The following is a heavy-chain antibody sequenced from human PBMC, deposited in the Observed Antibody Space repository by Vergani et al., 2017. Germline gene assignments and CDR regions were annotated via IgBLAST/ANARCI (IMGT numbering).Heavy chain of an antibody. CDR2: INPIDSKI. CDR3: TRHVPCGDGACLHFDQ. Sequence: EVMLVQSGAEVKKPGESLKISCKYSESSFISNEIAWVRQMSGKGLQWMGNINPIDSKIAYSPSFQGQAIMSLDKSITTAYLQWRSLKASDTAIYYCTRHVPCGDGACLHFDQWGQGTLVTVSS. D-gene: IGHD2-21*01. V-gene: IGHV5-51*01. CDR1: ESSFISNE. J-gene: IGHJ4*02.